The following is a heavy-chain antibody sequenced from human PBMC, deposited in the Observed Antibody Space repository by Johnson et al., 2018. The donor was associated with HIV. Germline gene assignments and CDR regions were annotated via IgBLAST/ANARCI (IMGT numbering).Heavy chain of an antibody. CDR2: IGTAGDT. V-gene: IGHV3-33*08. J-gene: IGHJ3*02. CDR1: GFTFSNYA. D-gene: IGHD2-8*02. Sequence: QVQLVESGGGVVQPGRSLRLSCAASGFTFSNYAMHWVRQAPGKGLEWVSAIGTAGDTYYPGSVKGRFTISRDNSKNTLYLQMNSLRAEDTAVYYCARTQVVYAHFDIWGQGTMVTVSS. CDR3: ARTQVVYAHFDI.